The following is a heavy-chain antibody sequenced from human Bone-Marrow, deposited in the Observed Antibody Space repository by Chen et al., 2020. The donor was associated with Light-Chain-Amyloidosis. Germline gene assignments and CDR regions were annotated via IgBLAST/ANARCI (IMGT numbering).Heavy chain of an antibody. CDR1: GFTFGTYS. D-gene: IGHD5-12*01. CDR2: ISGSGGST. J-gene: IGHJ4*02. V-gene: IGHV3-23*04. CDR3: AKDLGPKGGYDYY. Sequence: EVQLVESGGGLVQPGGSLILSCAASGFTFGTYSLTWVRQAPGKGLEWVSAISGSGGSTYYADSVKGRFTISRDNSKNTLYLQMNSLRAEDTAVYYCAKDLGPKGGYDYYWGQGTLVTVSS.